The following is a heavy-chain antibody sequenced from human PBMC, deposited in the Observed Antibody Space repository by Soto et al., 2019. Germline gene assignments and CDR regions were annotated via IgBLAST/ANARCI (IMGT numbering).Heavy chain of an antibody. V-gene: IGHV4-39*01. D-gene: IGHD1-1*01. CDR2: IYYSRST. CDR3: ARRNRAFGMDV. J-gene: IGHJ6*02. Sequence: SETLSLTCTVSGGSISSSSYYWGWIRQPPGKGLEWIGSIYYSRSTYYNPSLKSRVTISVDTSKNQFSLKLSSVTAADTSVYYCARRNRAFGMDVWGQGTTVTVSS. CDR1: GGSISSSSYY.